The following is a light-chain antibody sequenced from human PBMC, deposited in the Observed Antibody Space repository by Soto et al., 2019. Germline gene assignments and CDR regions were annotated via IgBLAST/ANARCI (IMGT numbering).Light chain of an antibody. CDR1: QSVSSIY. J-gene: IGKJ1*01. V-gene: IGKV3-20*01. CDR2: GVS. Sequence: IELTQTPGTLSLSPVERATLSCRASQSVSSIYLAWYQQRPAQPPRLLIYGVSKRATGIPDRFSGSGSGTDFTLTITRLEPDDFAVYWCYQYDSPPLTFGQGTKVDIK. CDR3: YQYDSPPLT.